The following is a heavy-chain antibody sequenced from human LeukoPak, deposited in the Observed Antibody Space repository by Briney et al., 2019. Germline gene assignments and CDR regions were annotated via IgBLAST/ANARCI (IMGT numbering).Heavy chain of an antibody. CDR2: IKQDGSEK. CDR1: GFTFSSYW. J-gene: IGHJ4*02. CDR3: AKQSDFLIVVVTATT. V-gene: IGHV3-7*03. D-gene: IGHD2-21*02. Sequence: GGSLRLSCAASGFTFSSYWMSWVRQAPGKGLEWVANIKQDGSEKYYVDSVKGRFTISRDNAKNSLYLQMNSLRAEDTAVYYCAKQSDFLIVVVTATTWGQGTLVTVSS.